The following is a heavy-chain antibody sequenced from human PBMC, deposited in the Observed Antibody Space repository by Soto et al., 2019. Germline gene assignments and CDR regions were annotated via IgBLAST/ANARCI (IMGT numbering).Heavy chain of an antibody. J-gene: IGHJ4*02. CDR2: INPSGGST. CDR3: ASTGGSYKGGFDY. V-gene: IGHV1-46*01. D-gene: IGHD1-26*01. Sequence: QVQLVQSGAEVKKPGASVKVSCKASGYTFTSYYMHWVRQAPGQGLEWMGIINPSGGSTSYAQKYQGRVTMTRDTSTSTVYMELGSLRSEDTAVYYCASTGGSYKGGFDYWGQGTLVTVSS. CDR1: GYTFTSYY.